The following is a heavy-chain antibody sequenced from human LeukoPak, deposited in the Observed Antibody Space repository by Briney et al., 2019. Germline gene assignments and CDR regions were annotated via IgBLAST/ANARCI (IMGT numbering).Heavy chain of an antibody. V-gene: IGHV3-74*01. D-gene: IGHD3-9*01. J-gene: IGHJ4*02. CDR1: GLTFNNCW. Sequence: GRSLRLSCAASGLTFNNCWMHWVRQAPGKGLVWVSRINSGGNITNYADSVKGRFTISRDNSKNTLYLQMNSLRAEDTAVYYCANTHLYDILTGFRRAGFGYWGQGTLVTVSS. CDR2: INSGGNIT. CDR3: ANTHLYDILTGFRRAGFGY.